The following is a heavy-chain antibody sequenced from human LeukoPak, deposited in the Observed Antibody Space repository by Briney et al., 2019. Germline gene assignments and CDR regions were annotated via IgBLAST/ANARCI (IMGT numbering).Heavy chain of an antibody. CDR2: IDPNTGDT. J-gene: IGHJ5*02. CDR3: ARGTADNWFDP. CDR1: GYTFTGYY. D-gene: IGHD2-21*02. V-gene: IGHV1-2*02. Sequence: ASVKVSCKASGYTFTGYYLHWVRQAPGQGLEWMGWIDPNTGDTNYAQKLQGRVTMTTDTSTSTAYMELRSLRSDDTAVYYCARGTADNWFDPWGQGTLVTVSS.